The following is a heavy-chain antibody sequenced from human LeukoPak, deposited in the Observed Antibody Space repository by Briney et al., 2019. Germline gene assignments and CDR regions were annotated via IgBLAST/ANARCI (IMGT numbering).Heavy chain of an antibody. Sequence: GGSLRLSCAASEFTLNTYWMSWVRQAPGKGLEWVANIKQDGGEKYYMDSVEGRFTISRDNARNSLYLQMNSLRAEDTAVYYCAREGAHCSSTSCYGLRAFDVWGQGTVVTVSS. D-gene: IGHD2-2*01. CDR2: IKQDGGEK. CDR3: AREGAHCSSTSCYGLRAFDV. J-gene: IGHJ3*01. CDR1: EFTLNTYW. V-gene: IGHV3-7*01.